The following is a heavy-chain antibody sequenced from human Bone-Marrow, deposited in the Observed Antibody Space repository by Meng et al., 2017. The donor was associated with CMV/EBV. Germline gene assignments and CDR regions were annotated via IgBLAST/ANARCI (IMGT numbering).Heavy chain of an antibody. J-gene: IGHJ4*02. V-gene: IGHV4-39*07. CDR2: IHYSGTT. D-gene: IGHD7-27*01. Sequence: SETLSLTCTVSGDSISSSIYYWGWIRQPPGKGLEWIASIHYSGTTYYNPSLKSRVTISVDTSKNQFSLKVTSVTAADTAVYYCARDITGDHYWGQGTLV. CDR3: ARDITGDHY. CDR1: GDSISSSIYY.